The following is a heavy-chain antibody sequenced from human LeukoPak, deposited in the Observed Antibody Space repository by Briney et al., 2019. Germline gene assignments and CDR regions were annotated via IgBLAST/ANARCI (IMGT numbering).Heavy chain of an antibody. D-gene: IGHD3-22*01. CDR1: GYTFTRYD. CDR2: LNPNSGNT. CDR3: ARGPGSGYYYLGTTIDY. Sequence: GASVKVCCTAAGYTFTRYDINWVRQATGQGLEWMGWLNPNSGNTGYAQKFQGRVTMTRNTSISTAYMELSSLRSEDTAVYYCARGPGSGYYYLGTTIDYWGQGTLVTVSS. J-gene: IGHJ4*02. V-gene: IGHV1-8*01.